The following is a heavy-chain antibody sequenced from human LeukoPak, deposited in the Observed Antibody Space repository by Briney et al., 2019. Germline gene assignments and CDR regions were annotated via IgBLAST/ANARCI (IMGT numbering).Heavy chain of an antibody. CDR3: AKESPKYYYYYGMDV. J-gene: IGHJ6*02. V-gene: IGHV3-23*01. Sequence: SGGSLRPSCEASGFTFSSYAMSWVRQPPGKGLDWVSAISGSGGSTYYADSVKGRFTISRDNSKNTLYLQMNSLRAEDTAVYYCAKESPKYYYYYGMDVWGQGTTVTVSS. CDR2: ISGSGGST. CDR1: GFTFSSYA.